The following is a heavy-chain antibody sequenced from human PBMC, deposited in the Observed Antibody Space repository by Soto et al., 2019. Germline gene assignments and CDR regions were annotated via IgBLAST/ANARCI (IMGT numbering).Heavy chain of an antibody. J-gene: IGHJ6*02. Sequence: QVQLQESGPGLVKPSETLSLTCTVSGGSISSYYWIWIRQRPGKGLEGIGYIFYSGSANYNPSLKRRATISVYTAYTPLSLKVSSVTAADTAVYYCVRVIRWLVAFDYYYFCMDIWGQGTTVNLSS. CDR3: VRVIRWLVAFDYYYFCMDI. V-gene: IGHV4-59*01. CDR2: IFYSGSA. CDR1: GGSISSYY. D-gene: IGHD6-19*01.